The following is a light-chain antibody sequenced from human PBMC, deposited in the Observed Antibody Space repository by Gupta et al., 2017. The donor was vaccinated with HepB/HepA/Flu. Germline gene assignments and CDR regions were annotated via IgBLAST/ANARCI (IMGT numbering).Light chain of an antibody. Sequence: IQMTQSPSSLSASLGDRVTITCQASQSITTFLVWYQHKPGKAPKLLIYDASRLKSGVSSRFSGSGSGTDFTLTISRLQPEDFANYYCQQTDNTPITFGQGTQLESK. CDR2: DAS. V-gene: IGKV1-39*01. J-gene: IGKJ5*01. CDR1: QSITTF. CDR3: QQTDNTPIT.